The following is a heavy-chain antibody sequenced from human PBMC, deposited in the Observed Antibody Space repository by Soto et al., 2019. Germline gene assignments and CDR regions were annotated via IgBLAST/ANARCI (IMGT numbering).Heavy chain of an antibody. CDR3: ARGDCVGGTCYSLAGSFYYYMDV. D-gene: IGHD2-15*01. CDR1: GFTFSNYW. Sequence: EVQLVESGGGLVQPGGSLRLSCAASGFTFSNYWMYWVRQDPGKGLEWVSRINSDGSVSSYADSVKGRLTISRDNVNNTLYLQMDSLRAEDTAVYYCARGDCVGGTCYSLAGSFYYYMDVWGKGTTVTVFS. CDR2: INSDGSVS. J-gene: IGHJ6*03. V-gene: IGHV3-74*02.